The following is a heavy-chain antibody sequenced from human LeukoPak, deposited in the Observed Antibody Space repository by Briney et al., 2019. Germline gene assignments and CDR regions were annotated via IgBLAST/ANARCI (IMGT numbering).Heavy chain of an antibody. J-gene: IGHJ3*02. CDR2: IKQDGSEK. CDR3: ARDPAVAGLSHAFDI. CDR1: GFTFSSYW. V-gene: IGHV3-7*01. D-gene: IGHD6-19*01. Sequence: GGSLRLSCAASGFTFSSYWMSWVRQAPGKGLEWVANIKQDGSEKYYVDSVKGRFTISRDNAKNSLYLQMNSLRAEDTAVYYRARDPAVAGLSHAFDIWGQGTMVTVSS.